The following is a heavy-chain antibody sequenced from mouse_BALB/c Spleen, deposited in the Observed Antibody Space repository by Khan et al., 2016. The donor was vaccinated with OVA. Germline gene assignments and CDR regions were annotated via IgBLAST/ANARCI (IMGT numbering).Heavy chain of an antibody. CDR3: AKTYYSYDRYFDV. CDR2: INTYTEEP. CDR1: EYTFTNYG. Sequence: QIQLVQSGPELKKPGETVKISCKASEYTFTNYGMNWVKQAPGKGLKWMGWINTYTEEPTYADDLKGRFAFSLETSASTAYLQINNLNNEDVATYFCAKTYYSYDRYFDVWGAGTTVTVSS. V-gene: IGHV9-1*02. J-gene: IGHJ1*01. D-gene: IGHD2-12*01.